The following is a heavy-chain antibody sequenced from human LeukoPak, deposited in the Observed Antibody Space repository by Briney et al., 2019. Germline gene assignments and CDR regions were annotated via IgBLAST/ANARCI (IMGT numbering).Heavy chain of an antibody. D-gene: IGHD2-2*01. CDR3: ARANCSTSNCYGPYYYYGLDV. CDR2: IYSGGTT. V-gene: IGHV3-53*01. CDR1: GFTVSGNY. J-gene: IGHJ6*02. Sequence: PGGSLRLSCAASGFTVSGNYMSWVRQAPGKGLEWVSVIYSGGTTYYADSVAGRFTISRDSSENTLYLQMNSLTAEDTAIYYCARANCSTSNCYGPYYYYGLDVWGQGTTVTVSS.